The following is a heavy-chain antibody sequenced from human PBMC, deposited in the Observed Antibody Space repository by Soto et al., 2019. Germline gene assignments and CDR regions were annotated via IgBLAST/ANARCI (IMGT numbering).Heavy chain of an antibody. Sequence: GGSLRLSCTASGFTFRNNVLSWVRQAPGKGLDWVSGITGSGRDTYYSDSVKGRFTISRDNSKNMVFLQMNSLRAEDTALYYCAKNGLDNSPSAIDSWGPGTLVTVSS. D-gene: IGHD2-8*01. CDR3: AKNGLDNSPSAIDS. V-gene: IGHV3-23*01. CDR2: ITGSGRDT. J-gene: IGHJ4*02. CDR1: GFTFRNNV.